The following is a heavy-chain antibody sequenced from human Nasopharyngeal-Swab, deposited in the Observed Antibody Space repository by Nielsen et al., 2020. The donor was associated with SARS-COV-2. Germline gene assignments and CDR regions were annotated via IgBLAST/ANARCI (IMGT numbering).Heavy chain of an antibody. Sequence: GGSLRPSCAASGFTFSTYNMNWVRQAPGKGLEWVSSISSSSTYIYYADSVKGRFTISRDSAQSSLFLQMNSLRAEDTAVYYCARDGLDYDFWSAYFMDVWGRGTTVTVSS. CDR3: ARDGLDYDFWSAYFMDV. J-gene: IGHJ6*02. V-gene: IGHV3-21*01. D-gene: IGHD3-3*01. CDR1: GFTFSTYN. CDR2: ISSSSTYI.